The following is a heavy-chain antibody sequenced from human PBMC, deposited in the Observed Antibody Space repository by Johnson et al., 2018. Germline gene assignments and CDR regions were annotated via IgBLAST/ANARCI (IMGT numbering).Heavy chain of an antibody. V-gene: IGHV3-11*06. D-gene: IGHD5-18*01. CDR1: GFTFSDYY. Sequence: QVQLVESGGGLVKPGGSLRLSCAASGFTFSDYYMSWIRQAPGKGLEWVSYISSSSSYIYYADSVKGRFTISRDNAKNSLYLQMNSLRAEDTAVYYCAREAPDTAMVTWYYYYYMDVWGKGTTVTVSS. CDR2: ISSSSSYI. J-gene: IGHJ6*03. CDR3: AREAPDTAMVTWYYYYYMDV.